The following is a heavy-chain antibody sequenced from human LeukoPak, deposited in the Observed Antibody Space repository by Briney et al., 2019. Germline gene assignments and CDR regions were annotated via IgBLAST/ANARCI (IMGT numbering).Heavy chain of an antibody. J-gene: IGHJ4*02. V-gene: IGHV3-11*01. Sequence: PGGSLRLSCAASGFAFDDSYMSWVRQVPGKGRGWVSYINGGGGTYYYADSVRGRLTNSRDNAKNTLYLQMNSLRAEDTAVYYCVKGGLWVDFDYWGQGTLVTVSS. CDR2: INGGGGTY. CDR1: GFAFDDSY. CDR3: VKGGLWVDFDY. D-gene: IGHD3-16*01.